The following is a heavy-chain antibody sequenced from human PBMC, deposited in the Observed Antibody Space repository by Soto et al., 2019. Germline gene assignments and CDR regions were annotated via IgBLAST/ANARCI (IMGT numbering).Heavy chain of an antibody. D-gene: IGHD2-15*01. CDR3: ATARRGRYCSGGSCYSPKKNWFDP. CDR1: GYTLTELS. V-gene: IGHV1-24*01. CDR2: FDPEDGET. J-gene: IGHJ5*02. Sequence: QVQLVQSGAEVKKPGASVKVSCKVSGYTLTELSMHWVRQAPGKGLEWMGGFDPEDGETIYAQKFQGRVTMTEDTSTDTAYMELSSLRSEDTAVYYCATARRGRYCSGGSCYSPKKNWFDPWGQGTLVTVSS.